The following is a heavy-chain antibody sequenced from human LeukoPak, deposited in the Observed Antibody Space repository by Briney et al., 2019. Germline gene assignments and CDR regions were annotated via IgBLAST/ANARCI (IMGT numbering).Heavy chain of an antibody. D-gene: IGHD3-3*01. V-gene: IGHV1-2*02. Sequence: ASVKVSCKASGYTFTGYYMHWVRQAPGQGLEWMGWINPNSGGTNYAQKFQGRVTMTRDTSISTAYMELSRLRSDDTAVYYCARSERYYDFWSGYYPHFDYWGQGTLVTVSS. CDR2: INPNSGGT. CDR1: GYTFTGYY. CDR3: ARSERYYDFWSGYYPHFDY. J-gene: IGHJ4*02.